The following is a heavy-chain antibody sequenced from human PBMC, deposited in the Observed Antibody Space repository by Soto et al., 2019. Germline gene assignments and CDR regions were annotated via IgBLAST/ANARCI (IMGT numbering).Heavy chain of an antibody. J-gene: IGHJ6*02. CDR1: GGTFSSYA. V-gene: IGHV1-69*13. Sequence: ASVKVSCKASGGTFSSYAISWVRQAPGQGLEWMGGIIPIFGTANYAQKFQGRVTITADESTSTAYMELSSLRSEDTAVYYCARGGNVRSSSIPYYYGMDVWGQGTTVTVSS. CDR3: ARGGNVRSSSIPYYYGMDV. CDR2: IIPIFGTA. D-gene: IGHD6-6*01.